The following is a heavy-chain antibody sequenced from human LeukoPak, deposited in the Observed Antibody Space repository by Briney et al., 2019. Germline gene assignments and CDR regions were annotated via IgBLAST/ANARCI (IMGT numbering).Heavy chain of an antibody. CDR2: IKQDGSEK. Sequence: GGSLRLSCAASGFTLSSYWMSWVRQAPGKGLEWVANIKQDGSEKYYVDSVKGRFTISRDNAKNSLYLQMNSLRAEDTAVYYCARNEAGRYYYGMDVWGQGTTVTVSS. CDR1: GFTLSSYW. CDR3: ARNEAGRYYYGMDV. D-gene: IGHD3-10*01. V-gene: IGHV3-7*01. J-gene: IGHJ6*02.